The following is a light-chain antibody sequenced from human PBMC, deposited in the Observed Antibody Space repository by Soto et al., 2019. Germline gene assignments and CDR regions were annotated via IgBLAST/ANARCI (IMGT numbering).Light chain of an antibody. J-gene: IGLJ1*01. Sequence: NFMLTQPHSVSESPGKTVTISCSRSSGSIASNYVQWYQQRPGSAPTTLIYEDDQRPSGVPDRFSGSIDRSSNSASLTISGLKTEDEADYYCVSFAGGTYVFGTGTKVTVL. CDR3: VSFAGGTYV. CDR2: EDD. V-gene: IGLV6-57*04. CDR1: SGSIASNY.